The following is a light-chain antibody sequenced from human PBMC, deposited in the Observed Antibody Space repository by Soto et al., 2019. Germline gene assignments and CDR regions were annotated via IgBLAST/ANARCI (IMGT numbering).Light chain of an antibody. CDR1: QGISSA. CDR3: QQFNSYPLT. Sequence: AIQLTQSPSSLSASAGDRVTITCRASQGISSALVWYQHKPGKAPTILTYDASNLEGGVPSRFSGSGSGTDFTLTISSLQPEDFATYYCQQFNSYPLTFGGGTKVDIK. J-gene: IGKJ4*01. V-gene: IGKV1-13*02. CDR2: DAS.